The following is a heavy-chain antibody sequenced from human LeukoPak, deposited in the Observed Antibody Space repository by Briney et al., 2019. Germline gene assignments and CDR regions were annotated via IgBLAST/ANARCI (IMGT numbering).Heavy chain of an antibody. Sequence: SETLSLTCTVPGGSISSYYWSWIRQPPGKGLEWIGYIYYSGSTNYNPSLESRVTISVDTSKNQFSLKLSSVAAADTAVYYCARRRYGGNWDAFDIWGQGTMVTVSS. CDR1: GGSISSYY. V-gene: IGHV4-59*08. D-gene: IGHD4-23*01. J-gene: IGHJ3*02. CDR2: IYYSGST. CDR3: ARRRYGGNWDAFDI.